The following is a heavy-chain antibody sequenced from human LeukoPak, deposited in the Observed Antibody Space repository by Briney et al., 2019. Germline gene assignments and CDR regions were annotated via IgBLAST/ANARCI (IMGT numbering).Heavy chain of an antibody. CDR2: IYYSGST. J-gene: IGHJ4*02. D-gene: IGHD2-2*02. V-gene: IGHV4-31*03. CDR1: GGSISSGGYY. Sequence: SQTLSLTCTVSGGSISSGGYYWSWIRQHPGKGLEWIGYIYYSGSTYYNPSLKSRVTISVDTSKNQFSLKLSSVTAAETAVYYCARVVRYCSSTSCYTAHFDYWGQGTLVTVSS. CDR3: ARVVRYCSSTSCYTAHFDY.